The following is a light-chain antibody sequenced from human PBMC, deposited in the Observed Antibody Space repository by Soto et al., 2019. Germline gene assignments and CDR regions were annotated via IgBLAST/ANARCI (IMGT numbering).Light chain of an antibody. CDR2: EAA. V-gene: IGLV2-14*01. Sequence: QSALTQPASVSGSPGQSITISCTGTSNDVGANNYVSWYQRHPGKAPKILIYEAANRPSGVSHRFSGSKSGNTASLTISGLQADDEADYFCTSSTVTSTRVFGGGTKLTVL. CDR1: SNDVGANNY. CDR3: TSSTVTSTRV. J-gene: IGLJ2*01.